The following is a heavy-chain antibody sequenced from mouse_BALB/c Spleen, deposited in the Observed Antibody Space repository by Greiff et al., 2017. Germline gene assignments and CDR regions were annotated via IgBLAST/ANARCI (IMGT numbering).Heavy chain of an antibody. V-gene: IGHV1-62-2*01. J-gene: IGHJ3*01. CDR3: ARHEDRGYSIWFAY. Sequence: QVHVKQSGAELVKPGASVKLSCKASGYTFTEYIIHWVKQRSGQGLEWIGWFYPGSGSIKYNEKFKDKATLTADKSSSTVYMELSRLTSEDSAVYFCARHEDRGYSIWFAYWGQGTLVTVSA. CDR1: GYTFTEYI. CDR2: FYPGSGSI. D-gene: IGHD2-5*01.